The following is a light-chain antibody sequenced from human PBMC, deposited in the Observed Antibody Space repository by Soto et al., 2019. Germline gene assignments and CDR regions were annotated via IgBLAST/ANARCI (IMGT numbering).Light chain of an antibody. CDR3: QQYYTSPWT. J-gene: IGKJ1*01. CDR2: WAS. V-gene: IGKV4-1*01. Sequence: DIVMTQSPDSLAVSLGERATINCKSSQSVLYTSNNKNYLAWYQQKPGQPPKLLIYWASTRESGVADRFSGSGFGTDFTLTINSLQAQDVAVYYCQQYYTSPWTFGQGTKVEIK. CDR1: QSVLYTSNNKNY.